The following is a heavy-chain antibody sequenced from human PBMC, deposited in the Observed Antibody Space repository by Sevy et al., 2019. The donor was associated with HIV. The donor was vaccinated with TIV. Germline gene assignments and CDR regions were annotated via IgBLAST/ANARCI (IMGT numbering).Heavy chain of an antibody. Sequence: GGSLRLSCAASGFTFAKYSMSWLRQAPGKGLEWVSTFSFGCGRINYADSVKGRFTISRDDSKNTLYLQMNSLRAEDTATYFCAREGCTQPHDYWGQGTLVTISS. CDR3: AREGCTQPHDY. CDR1: GFTFAKYS. J-gene: IGHJ4*02. V-gene: IGHV3-23*01. CDR2: FSFGCGRI.